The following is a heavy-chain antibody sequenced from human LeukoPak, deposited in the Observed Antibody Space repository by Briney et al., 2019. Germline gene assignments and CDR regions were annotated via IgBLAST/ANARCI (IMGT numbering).Heavy chain of an antibody. CDR1: GFTFSSYG. J-gene: IGHJ5*02. D-gene: IGHD3-10*01. CDR2: IRYDGSNK. V-gene: IGHV3-30*02. CDR3: AKDGPYYYGSVNNWFDP. Sequence: PGGPLRLSCAASGFTFSSYGMHWVRQAPGKGLEWVAFIRYDGSNKYYADSVKGRFTISRDNSKNTLYLQMNSLRAEDTAVYYCAKDGPYYYGSVNNWFDPWGQGTLVTVSS.